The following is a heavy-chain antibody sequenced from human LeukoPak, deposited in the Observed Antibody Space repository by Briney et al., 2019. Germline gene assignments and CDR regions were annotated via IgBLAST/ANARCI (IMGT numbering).Heavy chain of an antibody. CDR2: ISWNSGRI. CDR1: GFTFDDYA. J-gene: IGHJ1*01. D-gene: IGHD6-19*01. CDR3: AKSSPGYSSGWLQH. Sequence: GRSLRLSCAASGFTFDDYAMHWVRQAPGKGLEWVSGISWNSGRIDYADSVKGRFTISRDNAKKSLYLQMNSLRAEDMALYYCAKSSPGYSSGWLQHWGQGTLATVSS. V-gene: IGHV3-9*03.